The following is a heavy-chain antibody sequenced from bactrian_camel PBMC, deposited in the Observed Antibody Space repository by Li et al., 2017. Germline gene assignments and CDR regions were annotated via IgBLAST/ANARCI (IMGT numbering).Heavy chain of an antibody. V-gene: IGHV3S1*01. CDR3: AADRGYGLGCLSDSGY. CDR2: IATGSGNT. J-gene: IGHJ6*01. D-gene: IGHD5*01. CDR1: GDIESSDC. Sequence: HVQLVESGGGSVQAGRSLRLSCIASGDIESSDCMAWFRQAPGKEREGVARIATGSGNTYYADSVKGRFTISRDNAKNTMYLQMNSLKPEDTAVYYCAADRGYGLGCLSDSGYWGQGTQVTVS.